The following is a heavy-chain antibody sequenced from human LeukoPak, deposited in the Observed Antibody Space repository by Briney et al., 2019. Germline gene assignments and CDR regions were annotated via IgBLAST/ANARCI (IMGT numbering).Heavy chain of an antibody. Sequence: GGSLRLSCAASGFTFRNHGMYWVRQAPGKGLEWVAVISYDGSNKYYADSVKGRFTISRDNSKNTLYLQMNSLRAEDTAVYYCARSCCSGYPYYFDYWGQGTLVTVSS. CDR3: ARSCCSGYPYYFDY. CDR1: GFTFRNHG. CDR2: ISYDGSNK. D-gene: IGHD3-22*01. V-gene: IGHV3-30*19. J-gene: IGHJ4*02.